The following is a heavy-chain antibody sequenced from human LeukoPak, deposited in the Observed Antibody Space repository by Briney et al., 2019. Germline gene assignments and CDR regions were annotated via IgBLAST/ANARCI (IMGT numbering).Heavy chain of an antibody. J-gene: IGHJ6*02. D-gene: IGHD1-26*01. V-gene: IGHV4-30-4*01. CDR2: IYYNGST. CDR1: GGSISSGDYY. Sequence: PSETLSLTCTVSGGSISSGDYYWSWIRQPPGKGLEWIGYIYYNGSTSYNPSLKSRVTISVDTSKNQFSLKLSSVTAADTAVYYCATSTRVGPYYYYGMDVWGQGTTVTVSS. CDR3: ATSTRVGPYYYYGMDV.